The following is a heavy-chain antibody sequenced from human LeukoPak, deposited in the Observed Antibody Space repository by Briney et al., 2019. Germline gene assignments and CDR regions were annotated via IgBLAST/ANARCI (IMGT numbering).Heavy chain of an antibody. Sequence: GASVKVSCKASGYTFSDYAMHWVRQAPGQRLEWMGWINAGNGDPNYSQKFQGRVTITWDTSATTVHMELSSLRSEDTAVYYCARNLVGKTDFDYWGQGTLVTVSS. D-gene: IGHD6-19*01. CDR1: GYTFSDYA. CDR2: INAGNGDP. V-gene: IGHV1-3*01. J-gene: IGHJ4*02. CDR3: ARNLVGKTDFDY.